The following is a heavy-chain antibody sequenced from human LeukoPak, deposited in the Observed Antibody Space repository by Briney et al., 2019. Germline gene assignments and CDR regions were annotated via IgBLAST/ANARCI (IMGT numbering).Heavy chain of an antibody. CDR3: ARGYCSSTSCPIVAFDI. D-gene: IGHD2-2*01. CDR1: GFTFSSHG. CDR2: ISGSGGST. Sequence: GGTLRLSCAASGFTFSSHGMSWVRQAPGKGLEWVSAISGSGGSTYYADSVKGRFTISRDNAKNSLYLQMNSLRAEDTAVYYCARGYCSSTSCPIVAFDIWGQGTMVTVSS. J-gene: IGHJ3*02. V-gene: IGHV3-23*01.